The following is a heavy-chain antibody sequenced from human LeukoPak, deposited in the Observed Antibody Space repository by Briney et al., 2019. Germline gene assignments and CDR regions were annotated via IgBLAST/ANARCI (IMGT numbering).Heavy chain of an antibody. Sequence: GGSLRLSYAASGFSFSSTWMHWVRQVPGKGLVWVARIKADGDGIIYADSVKGRFAISRDNPRNTLYLQMNSLTAEDTAVYYCARERGVSHPFDYWGQGTLVTVSS. CDR3: ARERGVSHPFDY. D-gene: IGHD2-21*01. CDR1: GFSFSSTW. V-gene: IGHV3-74*01. J-gene: IGHJ4*02. CDR2: IKADGDGI.